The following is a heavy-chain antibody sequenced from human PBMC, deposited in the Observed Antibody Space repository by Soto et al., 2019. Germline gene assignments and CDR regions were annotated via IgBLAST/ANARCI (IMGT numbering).Heavy chain of an antibody. CDR1: GYTLTSYD. Sequence: ASVKASCKASGYTLTSYDINWVRQATGQGLECMGWMNPNSGYTGYAQKFQGRITMTMDPSISTAYMELSSLTSEDTAVYYCARGKNRAIFGGIYYYYGMDVWGQGTTVTVSS. V-gene: IGHV1-8*01. D-gene: IGHD3-3*01. CDR2: MNPNSGYT. J-gene: IGHJ6*02. CDR3: ARGKNRAIFGGIYYYYGMDV.